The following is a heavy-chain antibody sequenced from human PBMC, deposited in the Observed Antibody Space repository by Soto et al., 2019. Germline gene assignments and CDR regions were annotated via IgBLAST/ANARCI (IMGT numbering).Heavy chain of an antibody. CDR2: IIPIFGTA. CDR1: GGTFSSYA. Sequence: SVKVSCKASGGTFSSYAISWVRQAPGQGLEWMGGIIPIFGTANYAQKFQGRVTITADKSTSTAYMELSSLRSEDTAVYYCARPPGGFGEPDYYYYGMDVWGQGNTVTVSS. V-gene: IGHV1-69*06. D-gene: IGHD3-10*01. J-gene: IGHJ6*02. CDR3: ARPPGGFGEPDYYYYGMDV.